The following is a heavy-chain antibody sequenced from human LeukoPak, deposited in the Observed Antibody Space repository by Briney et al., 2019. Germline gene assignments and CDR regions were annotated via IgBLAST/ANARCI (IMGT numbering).Heavy chain of an antibody. CDR3: ARDRDWNTPNYFDS. CDR1: GDSVSSSRAA. D-gene: IGHD1-1*01. J-gene: IGHJ4*02. Sequence: SQTLSLTCAISGDSVSSSRAAWNWIRQSPSRGLEWLGSTYYKSKWYNDYAVSVKSRITINPDTSKNQFSLQLNSVTPEDTAVYYCARDRDWNTPNYFDSWGQGTLVTVSS. CDR2: TYYKSKWYN. V-gene: IGHV6-1*01.